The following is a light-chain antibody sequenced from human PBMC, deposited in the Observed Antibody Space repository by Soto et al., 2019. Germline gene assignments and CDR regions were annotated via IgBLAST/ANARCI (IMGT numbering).Light chain of an antibody. J-gene: IGKJ4*01. Sequence: EIVLTQSPGTLSLSPGERVTLSCRASQYLSRNLVWYQQKAGQAPRLLIYAASTRATGVPPRFSGSGSGTDFTLTISSLEPEDFAVYYCQQRGNWPLTFGGGTKVDI. CDR1: QYLSRN. V-gene: IGKV3-11*01. CDR2: AAS. CDR3: QQRGNWPLT.